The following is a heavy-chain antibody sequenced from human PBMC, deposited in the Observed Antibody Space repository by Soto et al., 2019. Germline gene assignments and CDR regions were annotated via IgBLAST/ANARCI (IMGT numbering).Heavy chain of an antibody. CDR1: GYTFTSYG. CDR3: ARWLITGTNGFDP. J-gene: IGHJ5*02. V-gene: IGHV1-18*01. Sequence: ASVKVSCKASGYTFTSYGVSWVRQAPGQGLEWMGWISVKNGNTNYGQKFQGRVTMTTDTSTSTAYMELRSLRSDDTAVYYCARWLITGTNGFDPWGQGALVTVSS. D-gene: IGHD1-7*01. CDR2: ISVKNGNT.